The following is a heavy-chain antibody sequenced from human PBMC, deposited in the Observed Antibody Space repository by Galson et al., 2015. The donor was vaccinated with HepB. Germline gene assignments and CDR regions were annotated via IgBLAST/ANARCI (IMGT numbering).Heavy chain of an antibody. CDR2: ISGSGGST. Sequence: SLRLSCAASGFTFSSYAMSWVRQAPGKGLEWVSAISGSGGSTYYADSVKGRFTISRDNSKNTLYLQMNSLRAEDTAVYYCAKDLLGYCSGGSCYSAAYYYYMDVWGKGTTVTVSS. J-gene: IGHJ6*03. CDR1: GFTFSSYA. V-gene: IGHV3-23*01. CDR3: AKDLLGYCSGGSCYSAAYYYYMDV. D-gene: IGHD2-15*01.